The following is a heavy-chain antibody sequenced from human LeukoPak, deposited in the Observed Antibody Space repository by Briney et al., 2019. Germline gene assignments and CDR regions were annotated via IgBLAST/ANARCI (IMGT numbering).Heavy chain of an antibody. CDR1: GDSITSSSFY. CDR3: ASRKLGNDY. CDR2: IYYSGST. Sequence: SETLSLTCTVSGDSITSSSFYWAWIRQPPGKGLEWIGTIYYSGSTYYNPSLKSRVTVSVDTSKNQFSLKLSSVTAADTAVYYCASRKLGNDYWGQGTLVTVSS. J-gene: IGHJ4*02. V-gene: IGHV4-39*07. D-gene: IGHD7-27*01.